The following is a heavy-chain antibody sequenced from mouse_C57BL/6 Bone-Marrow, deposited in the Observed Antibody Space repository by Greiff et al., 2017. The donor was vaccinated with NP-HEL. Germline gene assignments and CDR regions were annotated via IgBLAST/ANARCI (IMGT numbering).Heavy chain of an antibody. D-gene: IGHD1-1*01. CDR2: ISDGGSYT. Sequence: EVMLVESGGGLVKPGGSLKLSCAASGFTFSSYAMSWVRQTPEKRLEWVATISDGGSYTYYPDTVKGRFTISRDNAKNNLYLQMSHLKSEDTAMYYCARDLGGITTVVAFDYWGQGTTLTVSS. CDR1: GFTFSSYA. V-gene: IGHV5-4*01. CDR3: ARDLGGITTVVAFDY. J-gene: IGHJ2*01.